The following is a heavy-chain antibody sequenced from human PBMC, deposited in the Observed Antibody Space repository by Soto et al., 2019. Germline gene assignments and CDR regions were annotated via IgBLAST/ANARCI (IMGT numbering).Heavy chain of an antibody. V-gene: IGHV1-69*01. Sequence: QVQLVQSGAEVKKPGSSVKVSCKASGGTFSSYAISWVRQAPGQGLEWMGGIIPIFGTANYAQKFQGRVTITADESTSTAYMELSSRRSEDTAVYYCARVWRIAAAVVAHYYYCYGMDVWGQGTTVTVSS. D-gene: IGHD6-13*01. CDR3: ARVWRIAAAVVAHYYYCYGMDV. CDR2: IIPIFGTA. J-gene: IGHJ6*02. CDR1: GGTFSSYA.